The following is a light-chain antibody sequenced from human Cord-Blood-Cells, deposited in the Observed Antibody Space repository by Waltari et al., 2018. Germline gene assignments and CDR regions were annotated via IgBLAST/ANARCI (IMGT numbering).Light chain of an antibody. CDR1: CSHIGAGMD. V-gene: IGLV1-40*01. CDR3: QSYDSSLIGYV. Sequence: QPVLTPPPSASGAPGPRVTISRTGSCSHIGAGMDVHWYQQIPGTAPKPLIYGNSNRPSGVPDRFSGSKYGTSASLAITGLQAEDEADYYCQSYDSSLIGYVFGTGTKVTVL. J-gene: IGLJ1*01. CDR2: GNS.